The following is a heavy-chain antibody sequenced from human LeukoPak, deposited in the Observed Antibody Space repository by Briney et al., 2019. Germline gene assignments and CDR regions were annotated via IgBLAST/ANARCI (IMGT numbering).Heavy chain of an antibody. V-gene: IGHV3-74*01. J-gene: IGHJ4*02. CDR2: MNSDGSSI. CDR3: AKLGSGSYHRGSDY. D-gene: IGHD1-26*01. Sequence: GGSLRLSCAASGFIFSSHWMHWVRQTPGKGLVWVSRMNSDGSSITYADSVKGRFTISRDNSKNTLYLQMNSLRAEDTAVYYCAKLGSGSYHRGSDYWGQGTLVTVSS. CDR1: GFIFSSHW.